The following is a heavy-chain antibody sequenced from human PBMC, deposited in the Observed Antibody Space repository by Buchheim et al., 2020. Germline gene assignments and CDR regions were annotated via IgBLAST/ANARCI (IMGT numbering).Heavy chain of an antibody. CDR1: GFVFRDYY. CDR2: VSSTSKTI. Sequence: QVQLVESGGALVKPGGSLRLSCAASGFVFRDYYMTWIRQAPGKGLEWVSYVSSTSKTIYYADSVKGRFAISRDNDDNSLFLQMNRLRADDTAVYYCARVRLTSWGAFDYWGQGT. D-gene: IGHD1-26*01. V-gene: IGHV3-11*01. J-gene: IGHJ4*02. CDR3: ARVRLTSWGAFDY.